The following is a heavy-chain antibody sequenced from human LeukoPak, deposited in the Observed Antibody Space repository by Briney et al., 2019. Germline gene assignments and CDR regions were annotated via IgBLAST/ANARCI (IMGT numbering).Heavy chain of an antibody. J-gene: IGHJ4*02. Sequence: PGGSLRLSCAASGFTFSNYAMHWVRQAPGKGLEWVAVISYDGSNKYYADSVKGRFTISRDNAKNSLYLQMNSLRAEDTAVYYCARNDYGDYGDYWGQGTLVTVSS. CDR2: ISYDGSNK. D-gene: IGHD4-17*01. CDR3: ARNDYGDYGDY. CDR1: GFTFSNYA. V-gene: IGHV3-30*07.